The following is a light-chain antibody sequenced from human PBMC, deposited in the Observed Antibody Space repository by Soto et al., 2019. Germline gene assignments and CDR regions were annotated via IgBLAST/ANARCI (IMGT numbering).Light chain of an antibody. V-gene: IGLV2-8*01. CDR2: EVS. CDR1: SCDVGGHNH. CDR3: SSYAGSMNLI. Sequence: QSALTQPPSASGSPGQSVTISCTGSSCDVGGHNHVSWYQQHPGKAPKLMIYEVSKRPSGVPDRFSGSKSVNTASLTVSGLEAEDEADYYCSSYAGSMNLIFGGGTKLTVL. J-gene: IGLJ2*01.